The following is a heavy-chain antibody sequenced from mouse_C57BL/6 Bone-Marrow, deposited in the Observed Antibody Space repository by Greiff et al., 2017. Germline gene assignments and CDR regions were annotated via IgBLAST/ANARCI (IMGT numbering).Heavy chain of an antibody. J-gene: IGHJ2*01. CDR3: ARSVYDGYYYYFDY. CDR2: IHPNSGST. CDR1: GYTFTSYW. D-gene: IGHD2-3*01. Sequence: QVQLQQPGAELVTPGASVKLSCKASGYTFTSYWMHWVKQRPGQGLEWIGMIHPNSGSTNYNEKFKSKATLTVDNSSSTAYMQPSILTSGDSAFYYCARSVYDGYYYYFDYWGQGTTLTVSS. V-gene: IGHV1-64*01.